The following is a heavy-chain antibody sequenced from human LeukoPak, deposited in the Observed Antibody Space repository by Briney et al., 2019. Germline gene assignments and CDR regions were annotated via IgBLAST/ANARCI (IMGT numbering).Heavy chain of an antibody. J-gene: IGHJ1*01. CDR3: AHFGSAEYFQG. D-gene: IGHD3-10*01. V-gene: IGHV4-39*01. CDR1: GGSISSSSYY. CDR2: IYYSGST. Sequence: PSETLSLTCTVSGGSISSSSYYWGWIRQPPGKGLEWIGNIYYSGSTYYNPSLKSRVTISVDTSKNQFSLKLTSVTAADTAVYYCAHFGSAEYFQGWGQGTLVIVSS.